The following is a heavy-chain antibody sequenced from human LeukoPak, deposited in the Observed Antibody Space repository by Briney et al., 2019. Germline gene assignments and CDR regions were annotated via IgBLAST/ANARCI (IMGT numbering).Heavy chain of an antibody. V-gene: IGHV4-59*01. CDR1: GGSISSYY. D-gene: IGHD2-2*01. CDR3: ASPTWGSCSSTSCYALYFQH. J-gene: IGHJ1*01. CDR2: IYYSGST. Sequence: NASETLSLTCTVSGGSISSYYGSWIRQPPGKGLEWVGYIYYSGSTNYNPSLKSRVTISVDTSKNQFSLKLSSVTAADTAVYYCASPTWGSCSSTSCYALYFQHWGQGTLVTVSS.